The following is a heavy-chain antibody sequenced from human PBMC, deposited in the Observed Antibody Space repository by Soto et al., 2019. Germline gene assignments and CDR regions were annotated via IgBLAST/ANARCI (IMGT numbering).Heavy chain of an antibody. CDR2: ISAYNGNT. J-gene: IGHJ4*02. V-gene: IGHV1-18*01. Sequence: QVQLVQSGAEVKKPGAAVKVSCKASGYTFTSYGISWVRQAPGQGLEWMGWISAYNGNTNYAQKLQGRVTMTTDTSTSTVYMELRSLRSDDTAVYYCARENYYYDSSGTPYYFDYWGQGTLVTVSS. D-gene: IGHD3-22*01. CDR3: ARENYYYDSSGTPYYFDY. CDR1: GYTFTSYG.